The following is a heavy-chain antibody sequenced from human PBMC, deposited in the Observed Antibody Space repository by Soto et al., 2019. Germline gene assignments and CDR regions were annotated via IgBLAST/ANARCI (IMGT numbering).Heavy chain of an antibody. CDR3: AKVIFAVGAKAGTDV. J-gene: IGHJ6*02. D-gene: IGHD1-26*01. CDR1: GFTFSSYA. V-gene: IGHV3-23*01. CDR2: ISGSGGST. Sequence: GGSLRLSCAASGFTFSSYAMSWVRQAPGKGLEWVSAISGSGGSTYYADSVKGRFTISRDNSKNTLYLQMNSLRAEDTAVYYCAKVIFAVGAKAGTDVWGQGTTVPVSS.